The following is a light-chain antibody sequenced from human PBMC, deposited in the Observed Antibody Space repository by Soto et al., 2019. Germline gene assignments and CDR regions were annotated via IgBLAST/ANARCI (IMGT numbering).Light chain of an antibody. CDR3: QQSYTTPLT. J-gene: IGKJ4*01. V-gene: IGKV1-39*01. CDR1: QSIFNY. CDR2: AAS. Sequence: DIQMTQSPPYMSAFVGDRVSITCRASQSIFNYLNWCQQKPGKAPKVLIYAASNLESGVPSRFSGSGSGTDFTLTISSLQPEDFATYYCQQSYTTPLTFGGGTKVDIK.